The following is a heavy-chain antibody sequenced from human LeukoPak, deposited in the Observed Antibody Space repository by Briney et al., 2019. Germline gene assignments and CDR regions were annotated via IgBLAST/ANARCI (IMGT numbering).Heavy chain of an antibody. CDR1: GFSFSSYN. D-gene: IGHD4-17*01. J-gene: IGHJ3*02. Sequence: GGSLRLSCAASGFSFSSYNLNWVRQTPGKGLEWVSSITSSSTYTFYADSVKGRFTISRDNARNSLYLQMNSLRAEDTAVYYCARVVTEDYGDYANALDIWGQGTMVTVS. V-gene: IGHV3-21*01. CDR2: ITSSSTYT. CDR3: ARVVTEDYGDYANALDI.